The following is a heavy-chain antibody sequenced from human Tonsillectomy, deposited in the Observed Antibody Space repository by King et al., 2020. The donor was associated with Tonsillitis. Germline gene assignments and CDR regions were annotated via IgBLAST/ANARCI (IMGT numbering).Heavy chain of an antibody. CDR1: GYTFTSYG. CDR2: ISAHYGKT. J-gene: IGHJ3*02. V-gene: IGHV1-18*01. CDR3: ARIGQLLYSHAFDI. D-gene: IGHD2-2*02. Sequence: QLVQSGAEVKKPGASVKVSCKASGYTFTSYGISWVRQAPGQGLEWLGGISAHYGKTSYAQKFQGRVTVSTDASTSTAYMEVRSLSSDDTAVYYCARIGQLLYSHAFDIWGQGTMVTVSS.